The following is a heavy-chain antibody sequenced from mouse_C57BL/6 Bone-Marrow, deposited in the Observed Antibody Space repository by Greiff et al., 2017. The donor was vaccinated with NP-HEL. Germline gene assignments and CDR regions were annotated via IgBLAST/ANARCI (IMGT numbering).Heavy chain of an antibody. CDR1: GYTFTDYY. CDR2: INPNNGGT. D-gene: IGHD1-1*01. CDR3: ARMTTVVAKGDY. Sequence: EVQLQQSGPELVKPGASVKISCKASGYTFTDYYMNWVKQSHGKSLEWIGDINPNNGGTSYNQKFKGKATLTVDKSYNTAYMELRSLSSEDSAVYYCARMTTVVAKGDYWGQGTTLTVSS. V-gene: IGHV1-26*01. J-gene: IGHJ2*01.